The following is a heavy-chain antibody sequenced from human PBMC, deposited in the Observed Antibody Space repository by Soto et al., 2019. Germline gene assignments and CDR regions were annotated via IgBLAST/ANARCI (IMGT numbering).Heavy chain of an antibody. J-gene: IGHJ6*02. Sequence: GSLRLSCAASGFTFSSYSMNWVRQAPGKGLEWVSSISSSSSYIYYAGSVKGRFTISRDNAKNSLYLQMNSLRAEDTAVYYCAREKTELLSYYYGMDVWGQGTTVTVSS. CDR1: GFTFSSYS. CDR2: ISSSSSYI. V-gene: IGHV3-21*01. CDR3: AREKTELLSYYYGMDV. D-gene: IGHD1-26*01.